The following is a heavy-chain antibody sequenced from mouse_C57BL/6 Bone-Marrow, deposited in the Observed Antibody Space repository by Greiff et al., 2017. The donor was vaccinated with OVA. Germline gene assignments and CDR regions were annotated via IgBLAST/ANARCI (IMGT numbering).Heavy chain of an antibody. J-gene: IGHJ3*01. CDR3: GYYDFDEGWFAY. D-gene: IGHD2-4*01. CDR1: GYAFSSSW. CDR2: IYPGDGDT. V-gene: IGHV1-82*01. Sequence: QVQLQQSGPELVKPGASVKISCKASGYAFSSSWMNWVKQRPGKGLEWIGRIYPGDGDTNYNGKFKGKATLTADKSSSTAYMQLSSLTSEDSAVDVCGYYDFDEGWFAYWGQGTLVTVSA.